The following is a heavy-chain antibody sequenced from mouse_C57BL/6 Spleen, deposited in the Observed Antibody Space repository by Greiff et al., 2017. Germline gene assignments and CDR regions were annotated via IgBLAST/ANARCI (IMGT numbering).Heavy chain of an antibody. CDR3: ERSERITTSMDY. Sequence: QVQLKESGADLARPGASVKMSCKASGYTFTSYTMHWVKQRPGQGLEWIGYINPSSGYTKYNQKFKDKATLTADKSSSTAYMQLSSLTSEDSAVYYCERSERITTSMDYWGQGTSVTVSS. D-gene: IGHD1-1*01. J-gene: IGHJ4*01. V-gene: IGHV1-4*01. CDR2: INPSSGYT. CDR1: GYTFTSYT.